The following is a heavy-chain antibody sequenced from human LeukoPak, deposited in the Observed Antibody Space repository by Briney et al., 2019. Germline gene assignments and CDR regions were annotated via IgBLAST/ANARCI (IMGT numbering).Heavy chain of an antibody. D-gene: IGHD3-10*01. J-gene: IGHJ4*02. CDR3: AIHSMVRGVTPVIDY. Sequence: PSETLSLTCTVSGGSISSYYWSWIRQPPGKGLEWIGYIYYSGSTNYNPSLKSRVTISVDTSKNQFSLKLSSVTAADTAVYYCAIHSMVRGVTPVIDYWGQGTLVTVSS. CDR2: IYYSGST. CDR1: GGSISSYY. V-gene: IGHV4-59*01.